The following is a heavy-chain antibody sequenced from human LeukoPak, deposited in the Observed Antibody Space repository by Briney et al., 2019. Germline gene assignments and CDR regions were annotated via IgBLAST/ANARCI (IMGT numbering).Heavy chain of an antibody. CDR1: GFTFSIYG. D-gene: IGHD2-2*02. J-gene: IGHJ6*03. CDR2: IWYDGSNK. CDR3: AKAGYCPSINCYTGTYYCYYMDV. Sequence: GGSLRLSCAASGFTFSIYGMHWVRQAPGKGLEWVATIWYDGSNKYYSDSVKGRFTVSRDNSKNTLDLQMNSLRAEDTAVYYCAKAGYCPSINCYTGTYYCYYMDVWGKGTTVTVSS. V-gene: IGHV3-33*06.